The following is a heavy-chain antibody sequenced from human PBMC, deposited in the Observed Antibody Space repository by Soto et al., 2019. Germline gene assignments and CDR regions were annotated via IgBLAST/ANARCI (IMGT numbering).Heavy chain of an antibody. CDR1: GGSISSYY. J-gene: IGHJ5*02. CDR3: ARALTAWSSSWFAAGWFDP. D-gene: IGHD6-13*01. Sequence: SETLSLTCTVSGGSISSYYWSWIRQPPGKGLEWIGYIYYSGSTNYNPSLKSRVTISVDTSKNQFSLKLSSVTAADTAVYYCARALTAWSSSWFAAGWFDPWGQGTLVTVSS. V-gene: IGHV4-59*01. CDR2: IYYSGST.